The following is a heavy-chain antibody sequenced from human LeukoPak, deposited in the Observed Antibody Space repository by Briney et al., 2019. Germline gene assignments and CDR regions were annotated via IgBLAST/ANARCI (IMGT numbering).Heavy chain of an antibody. J-gene: IGHJ6*03. CDR2: INLNSGGT. CDR3: AREGCTNGVCYSGYYYYYMDV. CDR1: GYTFIGHY. Sequence: ASVKVSCKASGYTFIGHYMHWVRQAPGQGLEWMGWINLNSGGTNYAQKFQGRVTMTRDTSISTAYMELSRLRSDDTAVYYCAREGCTNGVCYSGYYYYYMDVWGKGTTVTVSS. D-gene: IGHD2-8*01. V-gene: IGHV1-2*02.